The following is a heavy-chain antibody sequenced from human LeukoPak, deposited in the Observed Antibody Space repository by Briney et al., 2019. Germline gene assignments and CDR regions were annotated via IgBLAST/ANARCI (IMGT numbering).Heavy chain of an antibody. CDR1: GGSISSGSYY. D-gene: IGHD3-3*01. V-gene: IGHV4-39*02. Sequence: PSETLSLTCTVYGGSISSGSYYWGWLRQPPGKGLEWIGSIFHDGSTYYNPSLKSRVTISVDTSKNQFSLKLSSVTAADTAVYYCAREGWISSYDFWGQGTLVTVSS. CDR3: AREGWISSYDF. CDR2: IFHDGST. J-gene: IGHJ4*02.